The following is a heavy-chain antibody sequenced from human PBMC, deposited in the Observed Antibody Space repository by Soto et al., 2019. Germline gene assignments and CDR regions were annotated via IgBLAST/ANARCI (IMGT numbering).Heavy chain of an antibody. Sequence: ASVKASSRASGGPLTTSWITWVRQPPGQALEWMXGTIXXXGXAXXXSXXXXRVTITTDESTSAAYMELTSLSSPDTDMYDGARGSDRGSAYYFDYWGPGTLVTVSS. CDR3: ARGSDRGSAYYFDY. V-gene: IGHV1-69*05. CDR1: GGPLTTSW. J-gene: IGHJ4*02. CDR2: TIXXXGXA. D-gene: IGHD6-6*01.